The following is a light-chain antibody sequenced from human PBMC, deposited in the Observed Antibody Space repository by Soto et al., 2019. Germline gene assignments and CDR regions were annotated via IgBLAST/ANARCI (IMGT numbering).Light chain of an antibody. CDR1: QRITTY. V-gene: IGKV1-39*01. Sequence: IHMTQSPSSLSASVGDRITVTCRASQRITTYVNWYQLKPGEAPKLLISTSCTLQRGVPSMFSGSGSGTDFLLTITRLQTANFATYFCQQTYSTPYTFGQGTKLEIK. J-gene: IGKJ2*01. CDR3: QQTYSTPYT. CDR2: TSC.